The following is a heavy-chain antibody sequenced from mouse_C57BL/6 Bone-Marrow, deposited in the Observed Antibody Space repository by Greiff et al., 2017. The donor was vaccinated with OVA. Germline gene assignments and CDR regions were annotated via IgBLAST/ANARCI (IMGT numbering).Heavy chain of an antibody. CDR1: GFSLTSYG. Sequence: QVQLQQSGPGLVQPSQSLSITCTVSGFSLTSYGVHWVRQPPGKGLEWLGVIWSGGSTDYNAAFISRLSISKDTSKSQVFFKMNSLQADDTAIYYCATAYGSRDHWYFDVWGTGTTVTVSS. V-gene: IGHV2-4*01. CDR3: ATAYGSRDHWYFDV. CDR2: IWSGGST. J-gene: IGHJ1*03. D-gene: IGHD1-1*01.